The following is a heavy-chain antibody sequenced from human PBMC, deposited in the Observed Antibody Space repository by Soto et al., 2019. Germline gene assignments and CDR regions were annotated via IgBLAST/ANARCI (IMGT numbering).Heavy chain of an antibody. V-gene: IGHV1-18*01. CDR1: GYTFTSYG. Sequence: ASVKVSCKASGYTFTSYGISWVRQAPGQGLEWMGWISAYNGSTNYAQKLQGRVTMTTDTSTSTAYMELRSLRSDDTAVYYCARWDGSYQINYYYYGMDVWGQGTTVTVSS. J-gene: IGHJ6*02. CDR3: ARWDGSYQINYYYYGMDV. D-gene: IGHD1-26*01. CDR2: ISAYNGST.